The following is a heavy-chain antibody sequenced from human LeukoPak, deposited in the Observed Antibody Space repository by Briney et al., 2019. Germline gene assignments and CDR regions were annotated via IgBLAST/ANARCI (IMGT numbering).Heavy chain of an antibody. CDR2: IYTSGST. V-gene: IGHV4-61*02. Sequence: KTSETLSLTCTVSGGSISSGSYYWSWIRQPAGKGLEWIGRIYTSGSTNYNPSLKSRVTISVDTSKNQFSLKLSSVTAADTAVYYCARHRHSSSWYYRDGAFDIWGQGTMVTVSS. J-gene: IGHJ3*02. CDR3: ARHRHSSSWYYRDGAFDI. D-gene: IGHD6-13*01. CDR1: GGSISSGSYY.